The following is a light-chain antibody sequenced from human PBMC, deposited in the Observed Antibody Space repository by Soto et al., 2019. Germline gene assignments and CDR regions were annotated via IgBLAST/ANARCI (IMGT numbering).Light chain of an antibody. J-gene: IGKJ1*01. CDR3: QQYYSYPQT. CDR2: KAS. CDR1: QSISTW. Sequence: DLQMTQSPSAMSAYVGDRVKITGRASQSISTWLAWYQQKPGEAPKLLMYKASSLDSGVPSRFSGSGSGTEFTLTISGLKPEDFATYYCQQYYSYPQTFGQGTKVDIK. V-gene: IGKV1-5*03.